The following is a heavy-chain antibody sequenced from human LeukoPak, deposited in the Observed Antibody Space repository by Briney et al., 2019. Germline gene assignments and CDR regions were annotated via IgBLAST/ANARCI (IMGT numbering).Heavy chain of an antibody. CDR2: TSSSDAGT. Sequence: PGGSLRLSCAASGFTLSTYAMSWVRQTPGKGLEWVAATSSSDAGTYHADSVRGRFTISRDNSKNTLYLQMNSLGAEDAAVYFCAKAPVTSCRGAYCYPFDSWGQGTLVIVSS. D-gene: IGHD2-21*01. CDR3: AKAPVTSCRGAYCYPFDS. J-gene: IGHJ4*02. V-gene: IGHV3-23*01. CDR1: GFTLSTYA.